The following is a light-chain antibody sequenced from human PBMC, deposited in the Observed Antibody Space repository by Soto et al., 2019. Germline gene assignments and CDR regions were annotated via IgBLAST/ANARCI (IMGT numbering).Light chain of an antibody. V-gene: IGLV2-11*01. CDR2: DVN. CDR3: CSYAGSFSWV. Sequence: QPVLTQPRSVSGSPGQSITVSCTGSSRDVGGYNFVSWYQQHPGEAPKLILYDVNMRPSGVPDRISGSKSGSTAYLTISGLQAEDEADYYCCSYAGSFSWVFGGGTKLTV. J-gene: IGLJ2*01. CDR1: SRDVGGYNF.